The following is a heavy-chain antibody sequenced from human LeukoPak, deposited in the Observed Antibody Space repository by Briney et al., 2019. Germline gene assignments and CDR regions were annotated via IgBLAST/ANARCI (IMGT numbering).Heavy chain of an antibody. J-gene: IGHJ6*03. V-gene: IGHV1-18*04. D-gene: IGHD3-10*01. CDR3: ARDSPLYGSGSYSHYYYYYYMDV. CDR2: ISAYNGNT. Sequence: GASLKVSCKASGYTFTSYYMHWVRQAPGQGLEWMGWISAYNGNTNYAQKLQGRVTMTTDTSTSTAYMELRSLRSDDTAVYYCARDSPLYGSGSYSHYYYYYYMDVWGKGTTVTISS. CDR1: GYTFTSYY.